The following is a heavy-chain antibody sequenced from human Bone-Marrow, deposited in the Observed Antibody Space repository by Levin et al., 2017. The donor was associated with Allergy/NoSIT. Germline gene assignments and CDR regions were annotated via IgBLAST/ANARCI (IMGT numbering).Heavy chain of an antibody. J-gene: IGHJ4*01. D-gene: IGHD1-14*01. CDR3: AREGTPQSWDY. V-gene: IGHV4-39*07. Sequence: SETLSLTYTVSGGSISRSPYYWVWIRQPPGKGLEWIGSIYYIGNTYYNPSLKSRATISVDTSKNLFSLKLSSVTAADTAVYYCAREGTPQSWDYWGQGTLVTVSS. CDR2: IYYIGNT. CDR1: GGSISRSPYY.